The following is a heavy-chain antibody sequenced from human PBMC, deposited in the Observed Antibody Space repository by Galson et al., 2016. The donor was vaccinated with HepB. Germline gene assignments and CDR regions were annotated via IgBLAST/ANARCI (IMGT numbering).Heavy chain of an antibody. CDR3: VRQYSYSWLSPD. CDR1: GFTFSSYG. Sequence: SLRLSCAASGFTFSSYGMHWVRQAPGQGPEWVAVVGYDGGGVYSAAVKGRFTISRDNSKNTVHLQMNSLRADDTAVYYCVRQYSYSWLSPDWGQGTLVTVSS. D-gene: IGHD5-18*01. J-gene: IGHJ4*02. V-gene: IGHV3-30*03. CDR2: VGYDGGGV.